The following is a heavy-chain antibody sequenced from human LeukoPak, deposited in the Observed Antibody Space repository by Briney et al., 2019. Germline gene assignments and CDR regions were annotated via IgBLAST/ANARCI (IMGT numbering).Heavy chain of an antibody. CDR1: GGSFSGYY. CDR2: INHSGST. D-gene: IGHD3-9*01. V-gene: IGHV4-34*01. CDR3: ATPGNYDILTGYPHDAFDI. J-gene: IGHJ3*02. Sequence: SETLSLTCAVYGGSFSGYYWSWIRQPPGKGLEWIGKINHSGSTNYNPSLKSRVTISVDTSKNQFSLKLSSVTAADTAVYYCATPGNYDILTGYPHDAFDIWGQGTMVTVSS.